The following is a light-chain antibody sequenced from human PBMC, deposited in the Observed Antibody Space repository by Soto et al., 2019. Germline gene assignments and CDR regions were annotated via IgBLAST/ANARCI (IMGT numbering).Light chain of an antibody. Sequence: DIQITQSPSSLSASVGDRVTITCRASQDIGIYLAWYQQKSGRVPKLLIYTTSTLHSGVPSRFSGSESGTEFTLTISSLQPEDVATYFCQINVGAPRTFGQGTKVEIK. CDR2: TTS. CDR1: QDIGIY. V-gene: IGKV1-27*01. CDR3: QINVGAPRT. J-gene: IGKJ1*01.